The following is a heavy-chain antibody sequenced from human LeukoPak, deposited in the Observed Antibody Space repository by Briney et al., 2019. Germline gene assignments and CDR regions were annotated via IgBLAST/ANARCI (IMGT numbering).Heavy chain of an antibody. J-gene: IGHJ6*02. CDR1: GGSISSGGYY. CDR2: IYYSGST. CDR3: ARMGNYPLYYYYYGMDV. V-gene: IGHV4-31*03. D-gene: IGHD1-7*01. Sequence: PSETLSLTCTVSGGSISSGGYYWSWIRQHPGKGLEWIGYIYYSGSTYYHPSLKSRVTISVDTSKNPFSLKLSSVTAADTAVYYCARMGNYPLYYYYYGMDVWGQGTTVTVSS.